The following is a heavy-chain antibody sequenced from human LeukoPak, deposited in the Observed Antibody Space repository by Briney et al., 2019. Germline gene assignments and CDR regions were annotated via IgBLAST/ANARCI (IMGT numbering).Heavy chain of an antibody. D-gene: IGHD6-19*01. CDR1: GFTFSSYA. V-gene: IGHV3-23*01. CDR3: AKTGSSGWQYYYYGMDV. Sequence: GGSLRLSCAASGFTFSSYAMSWVRQAPGKGLEWVSAISGSGGSTYYADPVKGRFTISRDNSKNTLYLQMNSLRAEDTAVYYCAKTGSSGWQYYYYGMDVWGQGTTVTVSS. CDR2: ISGSGGST. J-gene: IGHJ6*02.